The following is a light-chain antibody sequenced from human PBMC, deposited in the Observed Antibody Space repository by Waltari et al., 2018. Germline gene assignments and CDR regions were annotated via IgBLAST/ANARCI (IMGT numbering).Light chain of an antibody. V-gene: IGKV3-20*01. J-gene: IGKJ1*01. CDR1: QSVRGS. Sequence: EIVLTQSPCTLSLSPGARATLSCRASQSVRGSLAWYQQKAGQAPRLLIYGASSRATGIPDRFSGSGSGTDFSLTISRLEPEDFAVYYCQHYVRLPATFGQGTKVEI. CDR2: GAS. CDR3: QHYVRLPAT.